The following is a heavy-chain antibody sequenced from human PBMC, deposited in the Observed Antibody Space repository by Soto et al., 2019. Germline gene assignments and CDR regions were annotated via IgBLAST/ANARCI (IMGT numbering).Heavy chain of an antibody. D-gene: IGHD6-6*01. CDR1: GDSISSRSYY. CDR2: IYYSGST. V-gene: IGHV4-39*01. CDR3: ARXYSSSSPPMVGYHYYGMDV. Sequence: SETLSLTCTVTGDSISSRSYYWGWIRQPPGKGLEWIGSIYYSGSTYNNPSLRSRVSMSIDTSKDQFSLKLSSVTAADTAVYYCARXYSSSSPPMVGYHYYGMDVWGQGTTVTVSS. J-gene: IGHJ6*02.